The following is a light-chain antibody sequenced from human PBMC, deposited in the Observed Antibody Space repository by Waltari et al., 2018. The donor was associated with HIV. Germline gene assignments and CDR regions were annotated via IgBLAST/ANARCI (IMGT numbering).Light chain of an antibody. V-gene: IGKV1-39*01. J-gene: IGKJ2*02. CDR3: QQSYRIPRT. CDR2: TAS. CDR1: ESIGRY. Sequence: IQMTQSPSFLSASVGDRVTITCRATESIGRYLNWYQQKPGKAPKLLIHTASTLESGVPSRFSGSGSEAVFTLTINSLQPEYFATYFCQQSYRIPRTFGQGTTLEIK.